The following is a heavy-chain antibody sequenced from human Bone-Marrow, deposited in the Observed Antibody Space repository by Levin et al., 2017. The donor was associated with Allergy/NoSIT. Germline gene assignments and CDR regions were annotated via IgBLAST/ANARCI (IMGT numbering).Heavy chain of an antibody. CDR1: GFTFHSYG. V-gene: IGHV3-64*01. CDR3: ARVSGSYYDY. CDR2: ISSNGGST. D-gene: IGHD1-26*01. J-gene: IGHJ4*02. Sequence: GGSLRLSCAASGFTFHSYGMHWVRQAPGKGLEYVSAISSNGGSTYYANSVKGRFTISRDNSKNTLYLQMGSLSAEDMAVYYCARVSGSYYDYWGQGTLVTVSS.